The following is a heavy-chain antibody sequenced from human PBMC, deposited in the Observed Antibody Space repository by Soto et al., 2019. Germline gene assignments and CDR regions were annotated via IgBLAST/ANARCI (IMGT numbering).Heavy chain of an antibody. CDR1: GFPFSSYS. CDR3: ARSFDSVGDS. D-gene: IGHD3-9*01. V-gene: IGHV3-21*01. J-gene: IGHJ4*02. Sequence: GGSLRLSCAASGFPFSSYSMTWVRQRPGKGLEWVSPISGTSEYIYYADSLKGRFTISRDNARNSVYLQIHSLRTDDTAVYYCARSFDSVGDSWGQGTLVTVSS. CDR2: ISGTSEYI.